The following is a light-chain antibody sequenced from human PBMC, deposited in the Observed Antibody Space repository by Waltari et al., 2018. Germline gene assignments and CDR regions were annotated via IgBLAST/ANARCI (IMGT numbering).Light chain of an antibody. CDR2: AAS. J-gene: IGKJ1*01. V-gene: IGKV1-27*01. CDR3: QKYNSAST. Sequence: DIQMTQSPSSLSASVGDRVTITCRASQGISNYLAWYQQKPGKVPKLLIYAASTLQSGVPSRFSGSGSGTDFTLTISSLQPEDVATYYCQKYNSASTFGQWTKVEIK. CDR1: QGISNY.